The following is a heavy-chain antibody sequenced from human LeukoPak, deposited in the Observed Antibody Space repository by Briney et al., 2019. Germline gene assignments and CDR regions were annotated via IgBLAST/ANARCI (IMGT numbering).Heavy chain of an antibody. CDR1: GGSISSSSYY. D-gene: IGHD2-2*01. CDR2: IYYSGST. J-gene: IGHJ4*02. Sequence: PSETLSLTCTVSGGSISSSSYYWGWIRQPPGKGLEWIGSIYYSGSTYYNPSLKSRVTISVDTSKNQFSLKLSSVTAADTAVYYCAREVGTVVVPAAPYYFDLWGQGTLVSVSS. CDR3: AREVGTVVVPAAPYYFDL. V-gene: IGHV4-39*07.